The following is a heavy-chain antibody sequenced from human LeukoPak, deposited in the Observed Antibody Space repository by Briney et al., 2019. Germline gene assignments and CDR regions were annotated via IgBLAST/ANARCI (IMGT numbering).Heavy chain of an antibody. D-gene: IGHD6-19*01. CDR2: ISGSGGST. CDR3: AKPSRVSGWYFDY. CDR1: GFTFSSYA. J-gene: IGHJ4*02. Sequence: PGGSLRLSCAASGFTFSSYAMSWVHQAPGKGLEWVSAISGSGGSTYYADSVKGRFTISRDNSKNTLYLQMNSLRAEDTAVYYCAKPSRVSGWYFDYWGQGTLVTVSS. V-gene: IGHV3-23*01.